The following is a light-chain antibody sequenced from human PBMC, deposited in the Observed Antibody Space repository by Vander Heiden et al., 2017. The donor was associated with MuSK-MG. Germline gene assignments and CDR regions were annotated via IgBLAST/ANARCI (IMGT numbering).Light chain of an antibody. CDR1: QSISSY. CDR2: AAS. J-gene: IGKJ4*01. Sequence: DVQMPPSPSSLSASVGDRVTITCRASQSISSYLNWYQQNPGKAPKLLIYAASRLQSGVPSRFSGSGSGTDFTLTISRLQPEDFANYYWQQSYSPLTFGGGTKVEIK. V-gene: IGKV1-39*01. CDR3: QQSYSPLT.